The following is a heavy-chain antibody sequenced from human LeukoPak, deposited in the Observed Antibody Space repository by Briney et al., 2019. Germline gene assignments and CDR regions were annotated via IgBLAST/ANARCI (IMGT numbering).Heavy chain of an antibody. Sequence: GGSLRLSCAASGFTFSSFDMHWVRQPTGQGLEWVPTIGTASDTYYPGSVEGRFTLSRDNAKNSLYLQMNSLTAGDTAVYYCARGPPRGKYYYMDVWGKGTTDTVSS. D-gene: IGHD1-1*01. CDR2: IGTASDT. CDR3: ARGPPRGKYYYMDV. J-gene: IGHJ6*03. CDR1: GFTFSSFD. V-gene: IGHV3-13*01.